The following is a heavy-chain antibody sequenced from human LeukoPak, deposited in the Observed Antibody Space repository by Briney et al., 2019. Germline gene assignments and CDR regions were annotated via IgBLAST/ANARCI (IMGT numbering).Heavy chain of an antibody. CDR3: ARESSIFQVVARSYMDV. CDR1: GFTFSSYS. V-gene: IGHV3-21*04. J-gene: IGHJ6*03. D-gene: IGHD3-3*01. Sequence: PGGSLRLSCAASGFTFSSYSMNWVRQAPGKGLEWVSSISSSSSYIYYADSVKGRFTISRDDSKKSLFLHMNSPKTEDTAVYYCARESSIFQVVARSYMDVWGKGTTVTVSS. CDR2: ISSSSSYI.